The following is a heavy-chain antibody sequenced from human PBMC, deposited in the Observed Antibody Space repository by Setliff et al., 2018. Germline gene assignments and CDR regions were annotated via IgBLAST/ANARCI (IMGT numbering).Heavy chain of an antibody. J-gene: IGHJ3*02. CDR3: ARLRIALWRDDAFDI. CDR2: IYPGDSDT. CDR1: GYSFTNYW. V-gene: IGHV5-51*01. D-gene: IGHD6-13*01. Sequence: GESLKISCKGSGYSFTNYWIGWVRQMPGKGLEWMGIIYPGDSDTRYSPSFQGRVTISADKSISTAYLQWSSLKASDTAMYYCARLRIALWRDDAFDIWGQGTMVTVS.